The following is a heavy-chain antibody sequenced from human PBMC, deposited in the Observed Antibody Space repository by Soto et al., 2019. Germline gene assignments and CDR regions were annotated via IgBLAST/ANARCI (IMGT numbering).Heavy chain of an antibody. CDR3: ARSAVGYGDYPRDAFDI. V-gene: IGHV1-3*01. J-gene: IGHJ3*02. Sequence: ASVKVSCKASGYSFANYVMYWVRQAPGQRLEWMGWINAGNGNTKYSQKFQGRVTITRDTSASTAYMELSSLRSEDTAVYYCARSAVGYGDYPRDAFDIWGQGTMVTVSS. D-gene: IGHD4-17*01. CDR2: INAGNGNT. CDR1: GYSFANYV.